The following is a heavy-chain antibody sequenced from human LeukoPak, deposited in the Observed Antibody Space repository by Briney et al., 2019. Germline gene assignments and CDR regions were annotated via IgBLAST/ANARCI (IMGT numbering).Heavy chain of an antibody. CDR3: ATSPIAAAGIFNY. CDR1: GFTFSSYG. CDR2: IRYDGSNK. V-gene: IGHV3-30*02. D-gene: IGHD6-13*01. Sequence: GGSLRLSCAASGFTFSSYGMHWVRQAPGKGLEWVAFIRYDGSNKYYADSVKGRFTISRDNAKNSLYLQMNSLRAEDTAVYYCATSPIAAAGIFNYWGQGTLVTVSS. J-gene: IGHJ4*02.